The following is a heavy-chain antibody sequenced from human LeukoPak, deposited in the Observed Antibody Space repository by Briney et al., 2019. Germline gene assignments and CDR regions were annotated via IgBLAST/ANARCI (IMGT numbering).Heavy chain of an antibody. V-gene: IGHV3-20*04. Sequence: GGSLRLSCAASGLTFDDYVMSWVGQAPGKGLEWVSGINWNGGSTGYADSVKGRFTISRDNAKNSLHLQMNSLRAEDTALYYCARSIAARPNYFDYWGQGTLVTVSS. J-gene: IGHJ4*02. D-gene: IGHD6-6*01. CDR3: ARSIAARPNYFDY. CDR1: GLTFDDYV. CDR2: INWNGGST.